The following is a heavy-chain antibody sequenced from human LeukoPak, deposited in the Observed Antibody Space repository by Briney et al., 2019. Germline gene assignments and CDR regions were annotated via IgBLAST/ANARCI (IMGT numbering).Heavy chain of an antibody. CDR2: IKQDGSKK. V-gene: IGHV3-7*04. CDR3: TRVGYINEGIDY. J-gene: IGHJ4*02. Sequence: GGSLRLSCVASGFPFSSYWMTWVRQAPGKGLEWVANIKQDGSKKSYVDSVKGRFTISRDNAKNSLYLQMNSLRAEDTAIYYCTRVGYINEGIDYWGQGTLVAVSS. D-gene: IGHD4-11*01. CDR1: GFPFSSYW.